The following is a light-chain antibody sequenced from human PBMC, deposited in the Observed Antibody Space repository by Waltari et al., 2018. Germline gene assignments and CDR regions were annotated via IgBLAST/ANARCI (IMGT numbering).Light chain of an antibody. Sequence: DIQMTQSQSSLSASVGDRVTITCRASHSISTYLNWYQQKPGRAPKLLIYAASSLQSGVPSRFSGSGSGTDFTLTISSLQPEDFATYYCQQTYSTPRSITFGQGTRLEIK. J-gene: IGKJ5*01. CDR1: HSISTY. V-gene: IGKV1-39*01. CDR3: QQTYSTPRSIT. CDR2: AAS.